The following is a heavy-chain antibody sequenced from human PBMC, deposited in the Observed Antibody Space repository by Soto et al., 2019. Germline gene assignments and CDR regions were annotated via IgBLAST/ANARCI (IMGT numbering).Heavy chain of an antibody. CDR3: VRPNFGALTHFDF. J-gene: IGHJ4*02. D-gene: IGHD3-16*01. V-gene: IGHV5-51*01. CDR1: GYTFTNYW. CDR2: IFPGDSDT. Sequence: GESLKISCKALGYTFTNYWIGWVRQTPGKGLEWMWIIFPGDSDTRYNPSFEGQVTVSADESISTAYLQWNTLKASDTAMYYCVRPNFGALTHFDFWGQGTLVTVSS.